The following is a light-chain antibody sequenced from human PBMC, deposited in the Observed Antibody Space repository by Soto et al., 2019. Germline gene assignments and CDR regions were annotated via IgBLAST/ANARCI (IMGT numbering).Light chain of an antibody. V-gene: IGKV3D-15*01. CDR3: QQYNNWPRT. CDR2: GAS. J-gene: IGKJ1*01. Sequence: EIVVTQSPATLSVSPGERATLSCRASQSVNTNVAWYQQEPGQAPRLLIYGASTRATGIPARFSGSVSGTEFALTISSLQSEDFAVYYCQQYNNWPRTFGQGTKVDIK. CDR1: QSVNTN.